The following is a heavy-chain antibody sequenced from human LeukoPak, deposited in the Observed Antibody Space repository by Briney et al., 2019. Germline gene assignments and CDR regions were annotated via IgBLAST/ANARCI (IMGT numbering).Heavy chain of an antibody. CDR2: IYSGGST. V-gene: IGHV3-53*01. Sequence: GGSLRLSCAASGFTVSSNYMSWVRQAPGKGLEWVSDIYSGGSTYYADSVKGRFTISRDNSKNTLYLQMNSLRTEDTAVYYCARGLMYYDTSGFGDYWGQGTLVTVSS. J-gene: IGHJ4*02. D-gene: IGHD3-22*01. CDR1: GFTVSSNY. CDR3: ARGLMYYDTSGFGDY.